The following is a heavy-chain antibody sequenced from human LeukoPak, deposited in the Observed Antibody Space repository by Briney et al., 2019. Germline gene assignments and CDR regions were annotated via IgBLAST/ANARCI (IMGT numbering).Heavy chain of an antibody. CDR1: GDSINSSYYY. CDR2: LFYSGST. D-gene: IGHD6-13*01. CDR3: ALSRNWFVRTMDV. V-gene: IGHV4-39*07. Sequence: SETLSLTCSVSGDSINSSYYYWGWIRQPPGKGLEWIGSLFYSGSTYYNPSLKSRVTISLDTSKNHLSLRLTSVTAADTAIYYCALSRNWFVRTMDVWGQGTTVTVSS. J-gene: IGHJ6*02.